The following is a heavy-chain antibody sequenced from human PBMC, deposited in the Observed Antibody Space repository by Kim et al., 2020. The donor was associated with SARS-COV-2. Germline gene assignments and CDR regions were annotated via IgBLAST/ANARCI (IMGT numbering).Heavy chain of an antibody. D-gene: IGHD3-10*01. CDR3: ASGRLGSGRD. CDR2: ISWNSGSI. J-gene: IGHJ4*02. V-gene: IGHV3-9*01. Sequence: GGSLRLSCAASGFTFDDYAMHWVRQAPGKGLEWVSGISWNSGSIGYADSVKGRFTISRDNAKNSLYLQMNSLRAEDTALYYCASGRLGSGRDWGQGTLVTVSS. CDR1: GFTFDDYA.